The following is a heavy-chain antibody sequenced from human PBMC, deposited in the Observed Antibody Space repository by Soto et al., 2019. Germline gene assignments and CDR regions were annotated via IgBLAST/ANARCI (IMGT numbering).Heavy chain of an antibody. Sequence: QLQLQESGPGLVKPSETLSLTCTVSGGSISSSSNHWGWIRQPPGKGLEWIGNIYYSKNTYYNPPLKSRVTISVDTSKNQFSLRLTSVTAADTAVYYCATHPPYGPLDHWGHGTLVTVSS. D-gene: IGHD4-17*01. V-gene: IGHV4-39*01. CDR1: GGSISSSSNH. CDR2: IYYSKNT. J-gene: IGHJ4*01. CDR3: ATHPPYGPLDH.